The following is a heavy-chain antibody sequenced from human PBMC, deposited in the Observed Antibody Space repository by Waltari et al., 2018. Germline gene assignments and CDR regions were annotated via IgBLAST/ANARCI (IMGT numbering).Heavy chain of an antibody. CDR1: GFTFSSNW. Sequence: EVQLVESGGGLVQPGGSLRLSCAASGFTFSSNWVSWVRQAPGKGLEWVASIKQDGSEKYYVDSVKGRCTISRDNARGSLYLQMNSLRADDTAIYYCARAYDWGQGTLATVSS. D-gene: IGHD3-16*01. CDR2: IKQDGSEK. CDR3: ARAYD. V-gene: IGHV3-7*01. J-gene: IGHJ4*02.